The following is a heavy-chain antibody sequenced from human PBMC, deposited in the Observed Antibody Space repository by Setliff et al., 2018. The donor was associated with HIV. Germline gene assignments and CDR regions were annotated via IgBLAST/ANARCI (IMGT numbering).Heavy chain of an antibody. CDR3: ARVPTQGDYGSDAFDI. V-gene: IGHV4-59*01. CDR1: GGSISSYY. D-gene: IGHD4-17*01. J-gene: IGHJ3*02. Sequence: PSETLSLTCTVSGGSISSYYWSWIRQPPGKGLEWIGYIYYSGSTNYNPSLKSRVTISVDTSKNQFSLKLSSVTAADTAVYYCARVPTQGDYGSDAFDIWGQGTMVTVSS. CDR2: IYYSGST.